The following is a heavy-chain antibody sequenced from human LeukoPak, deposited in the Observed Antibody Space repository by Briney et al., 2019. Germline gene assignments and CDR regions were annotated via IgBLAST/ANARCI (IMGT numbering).Heavy chain of an antibody. CDR2: IYTSGST. V-gene: IGHV4-4*07. D-gene: IGHD3-22*01. CDR1: GGSISSYY. Sequence: SETLSLTCTVSGGSISSYYWSWIRQPAGKGLEWIGRIYTSGSTNYNPSLKSRVTMSVDTSKNQFSLKLSSVTAADTAVYYCARDVRVKYYYDSSGYYHEYYYYYYMDVWGKGTTVTISS. J-gene: IGHJ6*03. CDR3: ARDVRVKYYYDSSGYYHEYYYYYYMDV.